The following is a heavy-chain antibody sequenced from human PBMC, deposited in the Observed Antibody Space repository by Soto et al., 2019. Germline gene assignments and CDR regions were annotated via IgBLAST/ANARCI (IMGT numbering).Heavy chain of an antibody. Sequence: ASVKVSCKASGGTFSTYTITWVRQAPGQGLEWMGWISAYNGNTNYAQKLQGRVTMTTDTSTSTAYMELRSLRSDDTAVYYCARVIAAAVDFDYWGQGTLVTVSS. CDR3: ARVIAAAVDFDY. CDR1: GGTFSTYT. CDR2: ISAYNGNT. V-gene: IGHV1-18*01. J-gene: IGHJ4*02. D-gene: IGHD6-13*01.